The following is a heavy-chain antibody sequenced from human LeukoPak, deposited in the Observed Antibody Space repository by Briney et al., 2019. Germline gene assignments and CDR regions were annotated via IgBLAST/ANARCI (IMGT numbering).Heavy chain of an antibody. CDR1: GYTFTSYY. CDR2: INPSGGSI. V-gene: IGHV1-46*01. D-gene: IGHD1-26*01. Sequence: SVKVSCKASGYTFTSYYMHWVRQAPGQGLEWMGIINPSGGSISYAQNFPGRVTMTSDTSTLTVFMELSSLRSEDTAVYYCARAGGVYSGSYYFDYWGQGTLVTVSS. CDR3: ARAGGVYSGSYYFDY. J-gene: IGHJ4*02.